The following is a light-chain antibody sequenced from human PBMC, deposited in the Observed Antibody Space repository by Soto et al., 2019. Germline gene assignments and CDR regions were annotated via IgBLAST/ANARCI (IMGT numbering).Light chain of an antibody. CDR3: SSYAGSRTSIL. CDR1: SGNVGSYNL. J-gene: IGLJ2*01. CDR2: EAT. Sequence: QSALTQPASVSGSPGQSITISCTGTSGNVGSYNLVSWYQHNPGKAPKLLIYEATKRPSGVSNRFSGSKSGNTASLTISGLRAEDEADYFCSSYAGSRTSILFGGGTNVTVL. V-gene: IGLV2-23*01.